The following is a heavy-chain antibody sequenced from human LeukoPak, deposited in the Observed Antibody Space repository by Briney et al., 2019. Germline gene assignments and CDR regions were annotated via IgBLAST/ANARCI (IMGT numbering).Heavy chain of an antibody. Sequence: GASVKVSCRASGGTFSSYAISWVRQAPGQGLEWMGGIIPIFGTANYAQKFQGRVTITADKYTSTVYMDLSSLRSEDMAVYYCARGRWVAPNQAYYLDDWGQGTLVTVSS. D-gene: IGHD5-12*01. J-gene: IGHJ4*02. CDR1: GGTFSSYA. CDR2: IIPIFGTA. V-gene: IGHV1-69*06. CDR3: ARGRWVAPNQAYYLDD.